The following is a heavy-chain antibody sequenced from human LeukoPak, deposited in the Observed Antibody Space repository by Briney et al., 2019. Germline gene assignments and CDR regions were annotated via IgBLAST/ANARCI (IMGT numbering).Heavy chain of an antibody. CDR2: IKPDGTKK. CDR1: GFTFSTSW. J-gene: IGHJ4*01. D-gene: IGHD3-22*01. Sequence: GGSLRLSCATSGFTFSTSWMTWVRQAPGKGLEWVANIKPDGTKKSYADFVEGRFTISRDNAKNSLYLQMRSLRAEDTAVYYCANSPMILDGHYWGHGTLVTVSS. CDR3: ANSPMILDGHY. V-gene: IGHV3-7*01.